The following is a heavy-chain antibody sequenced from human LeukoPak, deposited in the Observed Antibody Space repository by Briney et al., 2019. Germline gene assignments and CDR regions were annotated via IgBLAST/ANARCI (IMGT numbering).Heavy chain of an antibody. CDR2: IIPILGIA. CDR1: GGTFSSYA. Sequence: SVKVSCKASGGTFSSYAISWVRQAPGQGLEWMGRIIPILGIANYAQKFRGRVTITADKSTSTAYMELSSLRSEDTAVYYCARVGIVATGFDYWGQGTLVTVSS. D-gene: IGHD5-12*01. CDR3: ARVGIVATGFDY. J-gene: IGHJ4*02. V-gene: IGHV1-69*04.